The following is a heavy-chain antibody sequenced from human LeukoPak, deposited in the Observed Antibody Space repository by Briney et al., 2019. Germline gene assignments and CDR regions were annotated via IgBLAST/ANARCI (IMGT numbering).Heavy chain of an antibody. CDR3: ASFKVGHDAFDI. CDR2: IYYSGIS. J-gene: IGHJ3*02. V-gene: IGHV4-59*01. D-gene: IGHD1-26*01. CDR1: GGSISSNY. Sequence: TSETLSLTCTVSGGSISSNYWSWIRQPPGKGLECIGYIYYSGISSDNLSLKSRLTISVDTSKTQFPLNLSSVTAADTAVYYCASFKVGHDAFDIWGQGTMVTVSS.